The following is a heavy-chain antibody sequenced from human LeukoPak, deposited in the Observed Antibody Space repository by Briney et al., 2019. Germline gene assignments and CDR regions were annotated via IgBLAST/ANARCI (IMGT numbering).Heavy chain of an antibody. V-gene: IGHV4-61*02. CDR2: IYTSGST. D-gene: IGHD3-22*01. Sequence: PSQTLSLTCTVSGGSISSGSYYWSWIRQPAGKGLEWIGRIYTSGSTNYNPSLKSRVTISVDTSKNQFSLKLSSVTAADTAVYYCARDNRRYYDRGRRAFDIWGQGTMVTVSS. CDR1: GGSISSGSYY. CDR3: ARDNRRYYDRGRRAFDI. J-gene: IGHJ3*02.